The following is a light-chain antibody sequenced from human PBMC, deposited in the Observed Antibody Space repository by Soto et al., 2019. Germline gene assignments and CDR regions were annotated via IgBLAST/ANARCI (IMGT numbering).Light chain of an antibody. CDR2: EVS. CDR3: SSYTSSNTLV. Sequence: QSVLTQPASVSGCPGQSITSSCTGTSSDIGTYNYVSWNQQHPGKAPKVIIYEVSNRPSGVSNRFSGSKSGNTASLTISGLQAEDEADYYCSSYTSSNTLVFGTGTKVTVL. V-gene: IGLV2-14*01. CDR1: SSDIGTYNY. J-gene: IGLJ1*01.